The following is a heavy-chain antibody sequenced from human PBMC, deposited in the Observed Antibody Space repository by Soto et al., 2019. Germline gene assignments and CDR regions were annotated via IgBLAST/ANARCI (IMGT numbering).Heavy chain of an antibody. CDR2: LYSSGRT. CDR3: ARHLGQYNYDSSGYRYVGYFDL. V-gene: IGHV3-53*01. Sequence: EGALRLSCADSGLIGRNNYMSWVRQAPGKGLEWVPILYSSGRTYYADSVKGRFTISRDNSTNTLYLHMNSLRADDTAVYYCARHLGQYNYDSSGYRYVGYFDLWGRGTLVTVSS. D-gene: IGHD3-22*01. J-gene: IGHJ2*01. CDR1: GLIGRNNY.